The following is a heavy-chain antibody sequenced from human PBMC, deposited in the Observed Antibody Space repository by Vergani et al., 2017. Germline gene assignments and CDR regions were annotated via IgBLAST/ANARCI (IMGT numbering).Heavy chain of an antibody. V-gene: IGHV1-69*06. J-gene: IGHJ4*02. CDR2: IIPIFGTA. CDR3: ARASTGDNWNYVGGY. Sequence: QVQLVQSGAEVKKPGSSVKVSCKASGYTFTSYYMHWVRQAPGQGLEWMGIIIPIFGTANYAQKFQGRVTITADKSTSTAYMELSSLRSEDTAVYYCARASTGDNWNYVGGYWGQGTLVTVSS. CDR1: GYTFTSYY. D-gene: IGHD1-7*01.